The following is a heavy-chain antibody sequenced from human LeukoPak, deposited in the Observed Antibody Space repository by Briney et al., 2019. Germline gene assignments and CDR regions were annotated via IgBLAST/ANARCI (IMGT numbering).Heavy chain of an antibody. CDR1: GFTFSSYG. CDR2: IWYDGSNK. J-gene: IGHJ4*02. V-gene: IGHV3-33*01. CDR3: ARAGPIAVAGYAIDY. D-gene: IGHD6-19*01. Sequence: PGGSLRLSCAASGFTFSSYGMHWVRQAPGKGLEWVAVIWYDGSNKYYADSVKGRFTISRDNSKNTLYLQMNSLRAEDTAAYYCARAGPIAVAGYAIDYWGQGTLVTVSS.